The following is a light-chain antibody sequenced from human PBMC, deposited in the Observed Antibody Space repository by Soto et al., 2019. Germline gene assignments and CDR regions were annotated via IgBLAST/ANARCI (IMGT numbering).Light chain of an antibody. CDR1: SSNIGSNT. V-gene: IGLV1-44*01. J-gene: IGLJ1*01. CDR3: AAWDDSLNGLYV. CDR2: SNN. Sequence: QSVLTQPPSASGTPGQRVTISCSGSSSNIGSNTVNWYQQLPGTAPKLLIYSNNQRPSGVPDRFSGSKSGTSASLAISGLQSEDESEYYCAAWDDSLNGLYVFGTGTNVNVL.